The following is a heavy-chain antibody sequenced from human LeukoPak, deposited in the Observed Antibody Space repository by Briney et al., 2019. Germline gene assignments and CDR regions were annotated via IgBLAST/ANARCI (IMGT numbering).Heavy chain of an antibody. J-gene: IGHJ4*02. CDR2: ISSNSDYI. CDR1: GFTFSSYH. Sequence: GGSLRLSCAASGFTFSSYHINWVRQAPGKGLEWVSSISSNSDYIYYADSVKGRFTISRDNAKNSLYLQMNSLRAEDTAVYYCARGLCGGDCYDYWGQGTQVTVSS. CDR3: ARGLCGGDCYDY. V-gene: IGHV3-21*01. D-gene: IGHD2-21*01.